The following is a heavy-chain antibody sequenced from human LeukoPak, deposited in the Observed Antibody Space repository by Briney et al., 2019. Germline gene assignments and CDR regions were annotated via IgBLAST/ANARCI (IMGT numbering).Heavy chain of an antibody. J-gene: IGHJ4*02. CDR3: ARGWGVYDY. CDR2: ISSTSSTI. D-gene: IGHD3-10*01. Sequence: GGSLRLSCAASGFTFNTYTMNWVRQAPGKGLEWVSSISSTSSTIYYADSVRGRFTISRDNAKNSQYLQMNSLRAEDTAVYYCARGWGVYDYWGQGALVTVSS. CDR1: GFTFNTYT. V-gene: IGHV3-48*01.